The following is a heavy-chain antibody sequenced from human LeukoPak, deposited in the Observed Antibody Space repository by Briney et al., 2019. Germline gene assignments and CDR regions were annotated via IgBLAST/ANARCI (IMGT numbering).Heavy chain of an antibody. D-gene: IGHD3-22*01. CDR2: IYYSGST. Sequence: PSETLSLTCTVSGGSISSGGYYWSWIRQHPGKGLEWIGYIYYSGSTYYNPSLKSRVTISVDTSKNQFSLKLSSVTAADTAVYYCARGLHDYYDSSGYYSSGDHWFDPWGQGTLVTVSS. J-gene: IGHJ5*02. V-gene: IGHV4-31*03. CDR1: GGSISSGGYY. CDR3: ARGLHDYYDSSGYYSSGDHWFDP.